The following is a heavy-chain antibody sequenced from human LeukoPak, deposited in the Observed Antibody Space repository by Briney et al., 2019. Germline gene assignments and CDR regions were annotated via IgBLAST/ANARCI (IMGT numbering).Heavy chain of an antibody. Sequence: PGGSLRLSCAASGFTFSSYSMNWVRQAPGEGLEWASSISSSSSYIYYADSVKGRFTISRDNAKNSLYLQMNSLRAEDTAVYYCARAYCSGGSCYFDYWGQGTLVTVSS. CDR3: ARAYCSGGSCYFDY. CDR2: ISSSSSYI. CDR1: GFTFSSYS. D-gene: IGHD2-15*01. V-gene: IGHV3-21*01. J-gene: IGHJ4*02.